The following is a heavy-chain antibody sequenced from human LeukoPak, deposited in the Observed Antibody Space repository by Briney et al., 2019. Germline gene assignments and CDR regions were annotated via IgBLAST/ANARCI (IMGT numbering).Heavy chain of an antibody. V-gene: IGHV1-69*13. J-gene: IGHJ3*02. CDR1: GGTFSSYA. CDR2: IIPIFGTA. CDR3: AREYCSGGSCYGDDAFDI. D-gene: IGHD2-15*01. Sequence: SVKVSCKASGGTFSSYAISWVRQAPGQGLEWMGGIIPIFGTANYAQKFQGRVTITADESTSTAYMELSSLRSEDTAVYYCAREYCSGGSCYGDDAFDIWGQRTMVTVSS.